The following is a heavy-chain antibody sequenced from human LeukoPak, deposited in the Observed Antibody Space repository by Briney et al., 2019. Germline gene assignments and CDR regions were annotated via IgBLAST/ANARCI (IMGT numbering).Heavy chain of an antibody. D-gene: IGHD1-26*01. Sequence: GESLRLSCAASGFTFTSYAMSWVRQAPGKGLEWVSAITGSGGSTYYADSVKGRFTISRDNSKNTLYLQINSLTVDDAALYYCARGGVYIGSFFDYWGQGILVTVSS. J-gene: IGHJ4*02. V-gene: IGHV3-23*01. CDR3: ARGGVYIGSFFDY. CDR2: ITGSGGST. CDR1: GFTFTSYA.